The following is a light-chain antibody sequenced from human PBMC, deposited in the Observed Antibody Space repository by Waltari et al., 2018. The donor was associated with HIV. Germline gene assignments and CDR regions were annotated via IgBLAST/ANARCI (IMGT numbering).Light chain of an antibody. CDR1: HDISKY. CDR3: QKYASAPVT. V-gene: IGKV1-27*01. CDR2: AAS. J-gene: IGKJ4*01. Sequence: DIQVTQSPSSLSASVGDRVTITCRTSHDISKYLAWYRQKPGKVPQLLINAASTLQSGVPSRFSGSGSGTDFTLTISSLQPEDVATYYCQKYASAPVTFGGGTKVEI.